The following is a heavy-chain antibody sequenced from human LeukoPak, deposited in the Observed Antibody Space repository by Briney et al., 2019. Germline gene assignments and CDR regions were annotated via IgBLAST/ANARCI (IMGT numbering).Heavy chain of an antibody. CDR3: ARDVKFDCSSTSCYYHYYYYGMDV. D-gene: IGHD2-2*01. Sequence: ASVKVSCKASGYTFTSYYMHWVRQAPGQGLEWMGIINPSGGSTSYAQKFQGRVTMTRDTSTSTVYMELSSLRSEDTAVYYCARDVKFDCSSTSCYYHYYYYGMDVWGQGTTVTVSS. J-gene: IGHJ6*02. CDR1: GYTFTSYY. V-gene: IGHV1-46*01. CDR2: INPSGGST.